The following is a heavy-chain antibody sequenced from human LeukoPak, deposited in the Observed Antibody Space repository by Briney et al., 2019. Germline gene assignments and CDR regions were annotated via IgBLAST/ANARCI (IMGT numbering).Heavy chain of an antibody. D-gene: IGHD4-17*01. CDR2: IYPNSGGT. CDR1: GYTFTGYY. V-gene: IGHV1-2*06. J-gene: IGHJ4*02. Sequence: ASVKVSCKASGYTFTGYYMHWVRQAPGQGREWMGRIYPNSGGTNYAQKFQGRATMTSDTPLSTAYMELRRLTSDETAVYYCARSLGTTVTTMVYWGQGTMVTVSS. CDR3: ARSLGTTVTTMVY.